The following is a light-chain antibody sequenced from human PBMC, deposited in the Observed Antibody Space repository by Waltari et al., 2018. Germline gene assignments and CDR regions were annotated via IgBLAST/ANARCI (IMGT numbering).Light chain of an antibody. CDR3: NSYASNSNGL. J-gene: IGLJ2*01. Sequence: QSALTQPASVSGSPVQSITISCTGTSSDVGRYTYVSSYQQHPGKAPKLLIYDVSNRPSGVPSRFSGSKSGNTASLTISGLQAADEAHYYCNSYASNSNGLFGGGTKLTIL. CDR2: DVS. CDR1: SSDVGRYTY. V-gene: IGLV2-14*03.